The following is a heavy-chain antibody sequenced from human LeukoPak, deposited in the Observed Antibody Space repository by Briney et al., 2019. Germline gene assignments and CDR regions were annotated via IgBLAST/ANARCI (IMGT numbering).Heavy chain of an antibody. Sequence: GASVKVSCKASGYTFTGYYMHWVRQAPGQGHEWMGWINPNSGGTNYAQKFQGWVTMTRDTSISTAYMELSRLRSDDTAVYYCARDRTISAFGVVTNYYFDYWGQGTLVTVSS. D-gene: IGHD3-3*01. CDR2: INPNSGGT. CDR3: ARDRTISAFGVVTNYYFDY. V-gene: IGHV1-2*04. J-gene: IGHJ4*02. CDR1: GYTFTGYY.